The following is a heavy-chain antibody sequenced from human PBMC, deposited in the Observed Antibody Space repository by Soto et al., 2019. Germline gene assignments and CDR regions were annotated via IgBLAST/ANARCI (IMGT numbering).Heavy chain of an antibody. J-gene: IGHJ3*02. CDR3: ARRYSSAFDI. D-gene: IGHD6-13*01. CDR2: IYYSGST. V-gene: IGHV4-59*08. CDR1: DGSISSYY. Sequence: SETMSHTNTVSDGSISSYYWSWIRQPPGKGLEWIGYIYYSGSTNYNPSLKSRVTISVDTSKNQFSLKLSSVTAADTAVYYCARRYSSAFDIWGQGTMVTVSS.